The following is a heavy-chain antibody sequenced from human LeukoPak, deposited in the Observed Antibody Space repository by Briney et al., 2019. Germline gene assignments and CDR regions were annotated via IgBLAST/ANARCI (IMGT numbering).Heavy chain of an antibody. V-gene: IGHV3-74*01. CDR3: ARERLVIRGAGAFDI. Sequence: GGSLRLSCAASGFTFSSYWMHWVRQAPGKGLVWVSRINTDGSSTSYADSVKGRFTISRDNAKNTLYLQMNSPRAEDTAVYYCARERLVIRGAGAFDIWGQGTMVTVSS. D-gene: IGHD2/OR15-2a*01. CDR1: GFTFSSYW. J-gene: IGHJ3*02. CDR2: INTDGSST.